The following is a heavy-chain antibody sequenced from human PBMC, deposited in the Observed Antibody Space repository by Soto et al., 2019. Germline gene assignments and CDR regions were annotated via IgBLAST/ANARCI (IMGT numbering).Heavy chain of an antibody. D-gene: IGHD1-26*01. CDR3: ARCIVGATNYYYYGMDV. CDR1: GYTFTSYG. Sequence: ASVKVSCKASGYTFTSYGISWVRQAPGQGLEWMGWISAYNGNTNYAQKLQGRVTMTTDTSTSTAYMELRSLRSDDTAVYYCARCIVGATNYYYYGMDVWGQGTTVTVSS. V-gene: IGHV1-18*01. CDR2: ISAYNGNT. J-gene: IGHJ6*02.